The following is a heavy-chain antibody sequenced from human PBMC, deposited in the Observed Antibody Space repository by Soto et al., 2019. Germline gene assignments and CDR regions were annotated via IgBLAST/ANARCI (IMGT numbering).Heavy chain of an antibody. Sequence: PGGSLRLSCAASGFTFSSYALNWVRQAPGKGLEWVSSISGSGNSAYYADSIKGRFTISRDNSKDTLYLQMNSLRAEDTAVYYCAQDHNQLPDYYFDYWGPGTLVTVSS. CDR3: AQDHNQLPDYYFDY. J-gene: IGHJ4*02. CDR2: ISGSGNSA. D-gene: IGHD2-2*01. CDR1: GFTFSSYA. V-gene: IGHV3-23*01.